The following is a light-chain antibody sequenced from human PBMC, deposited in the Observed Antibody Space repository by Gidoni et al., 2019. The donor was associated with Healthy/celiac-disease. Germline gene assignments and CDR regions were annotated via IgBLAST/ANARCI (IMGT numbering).Light chain of an antibody. J-gene: IGLJ2*01. V-gene: IGLV2-23*02. Sequence: QSALTQPASVSGSTGQSITISCTVTSSDVGSYNIVSWYQQHPGKAPTLMIYEVSKRPSGVSNRFSGSKSGNTSSLTISWLQAEYEADYYCCSYAGSSTHVVFGGGTKLPVL. CDR3: CSYAGSSTHVV. CDR1: SSDVGSYNI. CDR2: EVS.